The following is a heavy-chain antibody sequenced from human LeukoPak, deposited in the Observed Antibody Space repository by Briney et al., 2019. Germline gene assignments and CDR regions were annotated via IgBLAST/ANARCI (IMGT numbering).Heavy chain of an antibody. D-gene: IGHD3-22*01. CDR1: GFSFSSSS. CDR2: LAVGSGNT. J-gene: IGHJ4*02. V-gene: IGHV1-58*02. Sequence: SVKVSCKASGFSFSSSSMQWGRQARGQRLEWIGWLAVGSGNTNYAQKFQGRVIITRDMSTSTAYMELSSLRSEDTALYYCAAVFGSGYYYYFDYWGQGSLVTVSS. CDR3: AAVFGSGYYYYFDY.